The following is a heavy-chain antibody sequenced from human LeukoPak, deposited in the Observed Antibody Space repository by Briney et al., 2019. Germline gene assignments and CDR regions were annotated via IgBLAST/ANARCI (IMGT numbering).Heavy chain of an antibody. Sequence: SETLSLTCAVYGGSFSGYYWSWIRQPPGKGLEWIGEINYSGSTNYNTSLKRRVNISQDTFKNHISQKRGHVNTAHTAVYYCARGAPPRLRFLEWLPYYYMDVWGKGTTVTVPS. V-gene: IGHV4-34*01. CDR3: ARGAPPRLRFLEWLPYYYMDV. CDR2: INYSGST. CDR1: GGSFSGYY. D-gene: IGHD3-3*01. J-gene: IGHJ6*03.